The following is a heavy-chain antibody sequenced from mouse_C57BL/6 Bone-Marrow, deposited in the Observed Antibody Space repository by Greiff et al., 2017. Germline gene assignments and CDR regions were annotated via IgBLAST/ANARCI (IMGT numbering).Heavy chain of an antibody. CDR3: ARSRIYDYDGFAY. CDR1: GYSFTDYN. D-gene: IGHD2-4*01. CDR2: INPNYGTT. Sequence: EVKLMESGPELVKPGASVKISCKASGYSFTDYNMNWVKQSNGKSLEWIGVINPNYGTTSYNQKFKGTATLTVDQSCSTAYMQLTSLTSEDSAVYYGARSRIYDYDGFAYWGQGTLVTVSA. J-gene: IGHJ3*01. V-gene: IGHV1-39*01.